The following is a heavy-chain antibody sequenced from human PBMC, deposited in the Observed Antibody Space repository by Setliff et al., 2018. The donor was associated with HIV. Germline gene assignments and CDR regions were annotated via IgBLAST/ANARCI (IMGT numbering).Heavy chain of an antibody. Sequence: GGSLRLSGAASGLTVSSTYMNWVRQAPGKGLECVSIIYSGGSTYYADSVKGRFTISRDRSKNTMFLQMNSPRAEDTAVYYCVRVLWPWAFDIWGQGTVVTVSS. CDR1: GLTVSSTY. J-gene: IGHJ3*02. D-gene: IGHD2-21*01. V-gene: IGHV3-53*01. CDR3: VRVLWPWAFDI. CDR2: IYSGGST.